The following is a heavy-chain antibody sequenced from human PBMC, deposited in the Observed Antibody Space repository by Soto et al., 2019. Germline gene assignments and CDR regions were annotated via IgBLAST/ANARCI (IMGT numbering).Heavy chain of an antibody. Sequence: QVQLVESGGGVVQPGRSLRLSCAASGFTFSSYGMHWVRQAPGKGLEWVAVISYDGSNKYYADSVKGRFTISRDNSKNPLYLQMNSLRAEDTAVYYCSSGSYSIDYWGQGTLVTVSS. D-gene: IGHD1-26*01. CDR1: GFTFSSYG. V-gene: IGHV3-30*03. J-gene: IGHJ4*02. CDR2: ISYDGSNK. CDR3: SSGSYSIDY.